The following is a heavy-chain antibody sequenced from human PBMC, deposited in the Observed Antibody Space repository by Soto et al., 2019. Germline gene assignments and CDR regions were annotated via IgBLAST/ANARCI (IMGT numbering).Heavy chain of an antibody. CDR3: ARLIGYCSSTSCWDV. Sequence: SVKVSCKASGGTFSSYTISWVRQAPGQGLEWMGRIIPILGIANYAQKFQGRVTITADKSTSTAYMELSSLRSENTAVYYCARLIGYCSSTSCWDVWGKGTTVTVSS. D-gene: IGHD2-2*01. CDR2: IIPILGIA. J-gene: IGHJ6*04. V-gene: IGHV1-69*02. CDR1: GGTFSSYT.